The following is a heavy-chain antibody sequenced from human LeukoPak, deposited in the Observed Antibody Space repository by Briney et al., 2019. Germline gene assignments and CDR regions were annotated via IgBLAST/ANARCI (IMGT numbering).Heavy chain of an antibody. CDR2: IYTSGST. D-gene: IGHD1-26*01. V-gene: IGHV4-61*02. J-gene: IGHJ4*02. CDR3: ARGGSPVGATNDY. CDR1: GGSISSGSYY. Sequence: SETLSLTCTVSGGSISSGSYYWSWIPQTAGKGLEWIGRIYTSGSTNYNPSLKSRVTISVDTSKNQFSLKLSSVTAADTAVYYCARGGSPVGATNDYWGQGTLVTVSS.